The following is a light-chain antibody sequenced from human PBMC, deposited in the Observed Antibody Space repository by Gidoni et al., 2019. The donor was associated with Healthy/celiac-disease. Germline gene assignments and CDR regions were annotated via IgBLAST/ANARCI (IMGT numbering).Light chain of an antibody. CDR2: DAS. CDR3: QQRSNWPLT. J-gene: IGKJ3*01. CDR1: QSVSSY. V-gene: IGKV3-11*02. Sequence: DIVLTQSPATLSLSPGERATLSCRASQSVSSYLAWYQQKPGQAPRLLIYDASNRATGIPARFSGSGSRSDFTLTISSLEPEDFAVYYCQQRSNWPLTFGPGTKVDIK.